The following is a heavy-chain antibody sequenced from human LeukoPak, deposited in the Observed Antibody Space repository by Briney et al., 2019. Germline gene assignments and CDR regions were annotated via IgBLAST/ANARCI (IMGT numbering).Heavy chain of an antibody. CDR1: GFTFSSYA. D-gene: IGHD3-3*01. CDR2: ISSSSSTI. Sequence: GGSLRLSCAASGFTFSSYAMSWVRQAPGKGLEWVSYISSSSSTIYYADSVKGRFTISRDNAKNSLYLQMNSLRAEDTAVYYCARDQYDFWSGPGSLAEYFQHWGQGTLVTVSS. J-gene: IGHJ1*01. CDR3: ARDQYDFWSGPGSLAEYFQH. V-gene: IGHV3-48*01.